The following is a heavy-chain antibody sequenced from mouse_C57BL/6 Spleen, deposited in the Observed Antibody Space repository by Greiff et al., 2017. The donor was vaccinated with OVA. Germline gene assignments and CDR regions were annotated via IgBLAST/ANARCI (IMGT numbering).Heavy chain of an antibody. Sequence: DVQLVESGGGLVKPGGSLKLSCAASGFTFSSYAMSWVRQTPEKRLEWVATISDGGSYTYYPDNVKGRFTISRDNAKNNLYLQMSHLKSEDTAMYYCAREKNWGFDYWGQGTTLTVSS. CDR1: GFTFSSYA. CDR2: ISDGGSYT. V-gene: IGHV5-4*01. CDR3: AREKNWGFDY. D-gene: IGHD4-1*01. J-gene: IGHJ2*01.